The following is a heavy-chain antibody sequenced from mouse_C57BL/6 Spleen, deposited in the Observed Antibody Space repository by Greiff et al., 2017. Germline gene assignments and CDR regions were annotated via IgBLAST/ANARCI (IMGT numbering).Heavy chain of an antibody. Sequence: VKLQQSGPELVKPGASVKISCKASGYAFSSSWMNWVKQRPGKGLEWIGRIYPGDGDTNYNGKFKGKATLTADKSSSTAYMQLSSLTSEDSAVYFCARNSELDYWGQGTTLTVSS. V-gene: IGHV1-82*01. J-gene: IGHJ2*01. CDR2: IYPGDGDT. CDR1: GYAFSSSW. CDR3: ARNSELDY.